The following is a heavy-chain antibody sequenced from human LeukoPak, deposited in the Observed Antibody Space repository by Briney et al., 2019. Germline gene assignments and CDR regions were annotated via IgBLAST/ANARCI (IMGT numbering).Heavy chain of an antibody. CDR3: ARTTVVAKYFDY. V-gene: IGHV4-59*12. CDR1: GGSISSYY. CDR2: IYYSGST. J-gene: IGHJ4*02. D-gene: IGHD4-23*01. Sequence: SEILSLTCTVSGGSISSYYWSWIRQPPGKGLEWIGYIYYSGSTNYNPSLKSRVTISVDTSKNQFSLKLSSVTAADTAVYYCARTTVVAKYFDYWGQGTLVTVSS.